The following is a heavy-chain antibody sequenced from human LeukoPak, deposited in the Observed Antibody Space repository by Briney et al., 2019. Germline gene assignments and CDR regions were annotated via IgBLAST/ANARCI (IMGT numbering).Heavy chain of an antibody. CDR3: ARRAIIQGTSALDF. CDR2: IYPRDSTT. D-gene: IGHD3-3*01. J-gene: IGHJ4*02. Sequence: GESLKISCKGSGYSFTSYWIGWVRQMPGKGLEWMGIIYPRDSTTRYSPAFEGQVTISVDKSTTTAYLQWSSLQASDTAIYYCARRAIIQGTSALDFWGQGTVVTVSS. V-gene: IGHV5-51*01. CDR1: GYSFTSYW.